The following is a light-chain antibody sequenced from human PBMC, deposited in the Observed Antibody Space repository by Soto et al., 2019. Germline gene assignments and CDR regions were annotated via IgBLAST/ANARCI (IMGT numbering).Light chain of an antibody. CDR3: QQSFSTPRT. CDR1: QSIRTY. Sequence: DIQMTQSPSSLSASVGDRVTITCRAGQSIRTYLNWYQQKPGKAPNLLIYAASTLQSGVPSRFSGSGSGTDFTLTISSLQPEDFATYYCQQSFSTPRTFGPGTKVDI. V-gene: IGKV1-39*01. J-gene: IGKJ3*01. CDR2: AAS.